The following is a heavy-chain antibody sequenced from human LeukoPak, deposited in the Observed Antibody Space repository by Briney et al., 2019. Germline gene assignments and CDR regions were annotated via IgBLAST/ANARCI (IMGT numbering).Heavy chain of an antibody. CDR1: GFTFSSYA. CDR3: GKGGQQLVPHDAVAI. CDR2: ISGSGGST. J-gene: IGHJ3*02. V-gene: IGHV3-23*01. Sequence: GGSLRLSCAASGFTFSSYAMSWVRQAPGKGLEWVSAISGSGGSTYYADSVKGRFTISRDNSKNTLYLQMNRLRAENTAVYYGGKGGQQLVPHDAVAIWGQGTMVTVSS. D-gene: IGHD6-13*01.